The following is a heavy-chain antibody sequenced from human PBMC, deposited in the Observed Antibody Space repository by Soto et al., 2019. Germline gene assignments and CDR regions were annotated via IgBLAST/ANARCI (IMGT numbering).Heavy chain of an antibody. CDR3: ARGFPTVVTVDY. J-gene: IGHJ4*02. V-gene: IGHV4-39*01. CDR1: GGSISSSSYY. Sequence: QLQLQESGPGLVKPSETLSLTCTVSGGSISSSSYYWGWIRQPPGKGLEWIGSIYYSGSTYYNPSLKSRVTISVDTSKDQFSLKLSSVTAADTAVYYCARGFPTVVTVDYWGQGTLVTVSS. CDR2: IYYSGST. D-gene: IGHD4-17*01.